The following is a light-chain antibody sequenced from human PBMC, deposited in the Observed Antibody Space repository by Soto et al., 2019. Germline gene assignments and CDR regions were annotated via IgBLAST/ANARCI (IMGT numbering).Light chain of an antibody. J-gene: IGLJ1*01. CDR3: CADAGRSTYV. V-gene: IGLV2-23*02. CDR2: EVS. CDR1: SSDVGSYNF. Sequence: ALTQPASVSGSPGQSITISCTRTSSDVGSYNFVPWYQQHPGKVPKVMIYEVSKRPSGVSDRFSGSKSGNTASLTISGLQAEDEADYYCCADAGRSTYVFGTGTKVTV.